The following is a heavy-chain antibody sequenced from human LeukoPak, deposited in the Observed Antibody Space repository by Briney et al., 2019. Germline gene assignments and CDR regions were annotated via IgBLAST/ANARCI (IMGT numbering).Heavy chain of an antibody. CDR1: GFTFSDYY. CDR2: ISGSGLTI. Sequence: GGALRVSCAASGFTFSDYYMIWIRRAPGKGLEWVSYISGSGLTIFYADSVKGRFTISRDNVKNSLYLQMNTLRDEDTAVYYCASGRLYFDYWGQGTLVTVSS. CDR3: ASGRLYFDY. J-gene: IGHJ4*02. V-gene: IGHV3-11*04.